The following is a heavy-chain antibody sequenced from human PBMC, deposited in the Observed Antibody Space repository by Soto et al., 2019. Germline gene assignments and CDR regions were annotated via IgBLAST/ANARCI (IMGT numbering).Heavy chain of an antibody. V-gene: IGHV3-33*01. D-gene: IGHD2-15*01. CDR3: ARDGPPNYCYYFDY. CDR1: GFTFSRYG. CDR2: IWYDGSKK. J-gene: IGHJ4*02. Sequence: QVHLVESGGGVVQPGRSLRLSCAASGFTFSRYGMHWVRQAPGKGLEWVAIIWYDGSKKYYADSVKGRFTISRDDSKNTLYLQMNSLRAEDTAVYYCARDGPPNYCYYFDYWGQGTLVTFSS.